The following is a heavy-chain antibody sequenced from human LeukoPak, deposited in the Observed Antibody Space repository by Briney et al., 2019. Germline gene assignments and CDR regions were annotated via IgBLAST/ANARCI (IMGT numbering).Heavy chain of an antibody. D-gene: IGHD2-21*02. CDR2: INHSGST. J-gene: IGHJ5*02. CDR3: ARGLAYCGGDCYLSWFDP. V-gene: IGHV4-34*01. CDR1: GGSFSGYH. Sequence: SETLSLTCAVYGGSFSGYHWSWIRQPPGKGLEWIGEINHSGSTNYNPSLKSRVTISVDTSKNQFSLKLSSVTAADTAVYYCARGLAYCGGDCYLSWFDPWGQGTLVTVSS.